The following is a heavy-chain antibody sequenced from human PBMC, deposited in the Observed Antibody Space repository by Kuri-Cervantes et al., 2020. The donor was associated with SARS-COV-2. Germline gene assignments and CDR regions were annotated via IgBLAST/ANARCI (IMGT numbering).Heavy chain of an antibody. V-gene: IGHV4-59*01. J-gene: IGHJ4*02. CDR3: ARCGYSYGYYNSFDY. CDR2: IYYSGST. CDR1: GGSISSYY. Sequence: SETLSLTCTVSGGSISSYYWSWIRQPPGKGLEWIGYIYYSGSTNYNPSLKSRVTISVDMSKNQFSLKLSSVTAADTAVYYCARCGYSYGYYNSFDYWGQGTLVTVSS. D-gene: IGHD5-18*01.